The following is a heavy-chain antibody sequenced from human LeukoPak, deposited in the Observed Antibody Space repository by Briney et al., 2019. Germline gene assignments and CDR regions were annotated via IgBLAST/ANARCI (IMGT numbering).Heavy chain of an antibody. CDR3: ARTSSSGLVGGYYFDY. J-gene: IGHJ4*02. Sequence: SETLSLTCTVSGGSISSYYWSWIRQPPGKGPEWIGYIYYSGITNCNPSLKSRVTISVDTSKNQFSLKLSSVTAADTAVYYCARTSSSGLVGGYYFDYWGQGTLVTVSS. CDR2: IYYSGIT. V-gene: IGHV4-59*01. CDR1: GGSISSYY. D-gene: IGHD6-19*01.